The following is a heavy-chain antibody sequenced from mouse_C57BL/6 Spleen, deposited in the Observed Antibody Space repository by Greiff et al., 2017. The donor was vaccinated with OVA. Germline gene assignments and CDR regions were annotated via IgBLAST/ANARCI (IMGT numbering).Heavy chain of an antibody. D-gene: IGHD3-2*01. J-gene: IGHJ3*01. V-gene: IGHV14-4*01. CDR3: TTSDSSDY. Sequence: EVQLQQSGAELVRPGASVKLSCTASGFNIKDDYMHWVKQRPEQGLEWIGWIDPENGDTEYASKFQGKATITADTSSNTAYLQLSSLTSEDTAVYYCTTSDSSDYWGQGTLVTVSA. CDR1: GFNIKDDY. CDR2: IDPENGDT.